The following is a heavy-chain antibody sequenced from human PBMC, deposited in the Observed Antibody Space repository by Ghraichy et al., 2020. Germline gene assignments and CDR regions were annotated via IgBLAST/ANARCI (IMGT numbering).Heavy chain of an antibody. J-gene: IGHJ4*02. CDR2: RSPDKETR. V-gene: IGHV3-30*03. CDR1: GFPFKCYG. Sequence: WGSLRLSCKGSGFPFKCYGMHWVRRAPGKGLEWVALRSPDKETRFYADSVRGRFTISRDDSKSTLFLRMDNLRPEDTGMYYCARGDDGSPDSWGPGTLVIVSS. D-gene: IGHD1-26*01. CDR3: ARGDDGSPDS.